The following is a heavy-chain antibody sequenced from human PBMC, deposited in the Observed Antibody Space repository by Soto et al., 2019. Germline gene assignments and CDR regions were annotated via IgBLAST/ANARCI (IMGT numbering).Heavy chain of an antibody. CDR3: AREHSSSWLFDY. Sequence: QVQLVQSGAEVKKPGASGKVSCKASGYTFTSYDINWVRQATGQGLEWMGWMNPNSGNTGYAQKFQGRVTMTRNTSISTAYMELSILRSEDTAVYYCAREHSSSWLFDYWGQGTLVTVSS. V-gene: IGHV1-8*01. CDR2: MNPNSGNT. J-gene: IGHJ4*02. D-gene: IGHD6-13*01. CDR1: GYTFTSYD.